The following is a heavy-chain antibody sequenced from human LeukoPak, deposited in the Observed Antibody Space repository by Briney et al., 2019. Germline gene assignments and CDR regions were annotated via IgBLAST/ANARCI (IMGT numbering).Heavy chain of an antibody. CDR1: GYTFIGYY. CDR3: ARDLFPGGDYYYYYMDV. D-gene: IGHD3-3*01. CDR2: INPNSGGT. V-gene: IGHV1-2*02. Sequence: ASVKVSCKASGYTFIGYYMHWVRQAPGQGLEWMGWINPNSGGTNYAQKFQGRVTMTRDTSISTAYMELSRLRSDDTAVYYCARDLFPGGDYYYYYMDVWGKGTTVTVSS. J-gene: IGHJ6*03.